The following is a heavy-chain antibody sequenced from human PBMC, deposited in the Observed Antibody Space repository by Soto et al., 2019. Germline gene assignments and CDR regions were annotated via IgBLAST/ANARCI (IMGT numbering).Heavy chain of an antibody. D-gene: IGHD1-26*01. CDR2: TYYTGST. Sequence: SETLSLTCTVSGGSIYTGGFYWSWIRQLPGKGLEWLGYTYYTGSTQYTPSLKSRLTISTDTSDNQFSLRLTSVTAADTAVYYCATSLVTSRTRVDYWGQGTLVTVSS. J-gene: IGHJ4*02. V-gene: IGHV4-31*03. CDR1: GGSIYTGGFY. CDR3: ATSLVTSRTRVDY.